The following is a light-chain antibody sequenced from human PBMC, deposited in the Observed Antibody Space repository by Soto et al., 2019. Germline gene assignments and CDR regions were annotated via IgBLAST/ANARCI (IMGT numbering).Light chain of an antibody. V-gene: IGLV2-23*01. CDR2: EGS. CDR3: CSYAGSSTFVV. Sequence: QSALTQPASVSGSPGPSITISCTGTSSDVGSYNLVSWYQQHPGKAPKLMIYEGSKRPSGVSNRFSGSKSGNTASLTISGLQAEDEADYYCCSYAGSSTFVVFGGGTKL. CDR1: SSDVGSYNL. J-gene: IGLJ2*01.